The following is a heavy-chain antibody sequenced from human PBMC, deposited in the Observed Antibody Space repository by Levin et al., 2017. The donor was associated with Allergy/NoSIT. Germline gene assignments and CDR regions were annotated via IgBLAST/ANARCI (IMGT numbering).Heavy chain of an antibody. D-gene: IGHD2-15*01. J-gene: IGHJ4*02. CDR1: GFTFDDYA. CDR2: ISWNSGSI. Sequence: SLKISCAASGFTFDDYAMHWVRQAPGKGLEWVSGISWNSGSIGYADSVKGRFTISRDNAKNSLYLQMNSLRAEDTALYYCAKDGPYCSGGSCYPDYWGQGTLVTVSS. CDR3: AKDGPYCSGGSCYPDY. V-gene: IGHV3-9*01.